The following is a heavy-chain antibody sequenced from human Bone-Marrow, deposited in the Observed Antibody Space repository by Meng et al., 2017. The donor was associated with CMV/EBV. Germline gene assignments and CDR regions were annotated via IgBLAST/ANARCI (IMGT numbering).Heavy chain of an antibody. V-gene: IGHV3-21*01. CDR3: ARGSGCSNTSCYAFDY. CDR2: ISSSSSYI. Sequence: LSLTCAASGFTFSSYSMNWVRQAPGKGLEWVSSISSSSSYIYYADSVKGRFTISRDNAKNSLYLQMNSLRAEDTAVYYCARGSGCSNTSCYAFDYWGQGTVVTVSS. CDR1: GFTFSSYS. J-gene: IGHJ4*02. D-gene: IGHD2-2*01.